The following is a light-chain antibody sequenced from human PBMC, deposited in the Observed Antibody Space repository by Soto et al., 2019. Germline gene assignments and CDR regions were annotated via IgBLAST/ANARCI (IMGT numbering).Light chain of an antibody. J-gene: IGKJ1*01. CDR2: GAS. CDR3: QQYHIWRTWT. CDR1: QSIRSN. Sequence: EIVMTQSPDTLSVSPGEGATLSCRVSQSIRSNLAWYQQRPGQAPRLLMYGASTRADGIPGRITGSGSGTEFTLTISSLQSQDFAVYYCQQYHIWRTWTSGQGTKVDIK. V-gene: IGKV3-15*01.